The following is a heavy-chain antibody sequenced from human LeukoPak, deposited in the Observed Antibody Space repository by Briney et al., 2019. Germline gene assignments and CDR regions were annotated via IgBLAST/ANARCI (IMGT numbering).Heavy chain of an antibody. CDR3: ARSLTRKMTTVIHYGMDV. CDR1: GFTFSSYG. CDR2: IWYDGSNK. Sequence: GGSLRLSCAASGFTFSSYGMHWVRQAPGKGLEWVAVIWYDGSNKYYADSVKGRSTISRDNSKNTLYLQMNSLRAEDTAVYYCARSLTRKMTTVIHYGMDVWGQGTTVTVSS. J-gene: IGHJ6*02. D-gene: IGHD4-11*01. V-gene: IGHV3-33*01.